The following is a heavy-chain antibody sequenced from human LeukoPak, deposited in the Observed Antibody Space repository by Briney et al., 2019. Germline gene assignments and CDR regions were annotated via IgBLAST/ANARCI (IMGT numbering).Heavy chain of an antibody. CDR2: IYYSGST. Sequence: PSETLSLTCTVSGGSISSRSYYWGWIRQPPGKGLEWIGSIYYSGSTYYNPSLKSRVTISIDTSKNQFSLKLNSVTAADTAVYYCARAGDYGDCDYWGQGTLVTVSS. V-gene: IGHV4-39*07. CDR1: GGSISSRSYY. D-gene: IGHD3-16*01. CDR3: ARAGDYGDCDY. J-gene: IGHJ4*02.